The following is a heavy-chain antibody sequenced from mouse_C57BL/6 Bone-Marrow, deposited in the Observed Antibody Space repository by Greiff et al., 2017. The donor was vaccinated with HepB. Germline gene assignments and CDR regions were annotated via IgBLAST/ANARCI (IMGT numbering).Heavy chain of an antibody. Sequence: EVKLVESGEGLVKPGGSLKLSCAASGFTFSSYAMSWVRQTPEKRLAWVAYISSGGDYIYYADTVKGRFTISRDNARNTLYLQMSSLKSEDTAMYYCTRGSLTTVVEGDYWGQGTSVTVSS. CDR2: ISSGGDYI. CDR3: TRGSLTTVVEGDY. D-gene: IGHD1-1*01. CDR1: GFTFSSYA. V-gene: IGHV5-9-1*02. J-gene: IGHJ4*01.